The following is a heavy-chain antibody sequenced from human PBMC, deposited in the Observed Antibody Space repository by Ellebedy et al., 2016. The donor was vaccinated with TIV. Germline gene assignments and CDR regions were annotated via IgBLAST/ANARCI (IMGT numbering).Heavy chain of an antibody. Sequence: MPSETLSLTCAVYGGSFSDYYWSWIRQVPGKGLEWIGEINDSGSTNEKPSLKSRVTISIDTSKNQFSMKLNSVTAADTAVYYCAREVRRDFYGGYAEYFQDWGQGTLVTVSS. CDR1: GGSFSDYY. CDR3: AREVRRDFYGGYAEYFQD. V-gene: IGHV4-34*01. D-gene: IGHD2/OR15-2a*01. CDR2: INDSGST. J-gene: IGHJ1*01.